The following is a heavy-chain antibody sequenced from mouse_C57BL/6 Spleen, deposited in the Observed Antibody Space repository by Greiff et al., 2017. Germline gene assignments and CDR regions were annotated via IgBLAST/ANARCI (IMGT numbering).Heavy chain of an antibody. J-gene: IGHJ4*01. CDR1: GYTFTSYW. Sequence: QVQLQQPGAELVMPGASVKLSCKASGYTFTSYWMHWVKQRPGQGLEWIGEIDPSDSYTNYKQKVKGKTTLTVDQSSSTAYMQLSSLTSEDSAVYYCANNAAMDYWGQGTSVTVSS. D-gene: IGHD1-3*01. CDR3: ANNAAMDY. CDR2: IDPSDSYT. V-gene: IGHV1-69*01.